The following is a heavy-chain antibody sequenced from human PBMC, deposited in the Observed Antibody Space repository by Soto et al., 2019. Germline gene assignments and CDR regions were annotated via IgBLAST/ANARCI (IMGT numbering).Heavy chain of an antibody. CDR3: ARESYDFSFDP. V-gene: IGHV3-33*01. Sequence: SGGSLRLSCAASGFTFSSYGMHWVRQAPGKGLEWVAVIWYDGSNKYYADSVKGRFTISRDNPKNTLYLQMNSLRAEDTAVYYCARESYDFSFDPWGQGTLVTVSS. CDR1: GFTFSSYG. J-gene: IGHJ5*02. D-gene: IGHD3-3*01. CDR2: IWYDGSNK.